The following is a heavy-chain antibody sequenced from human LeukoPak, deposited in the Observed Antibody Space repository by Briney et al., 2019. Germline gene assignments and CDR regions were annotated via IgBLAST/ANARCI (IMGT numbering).Heavy chain of an antibody. J-gene: IGHJ4*02. Sequence: ASVKVSCKASGYTFTSYYMHWVRQAPGQGLEWMGIINPSSGSTSYAQKFQGRVTMTRDTSTSTAYMELRSLRSDDTAVYYCARVSSGWYNSNFDYWGQGTLVTVSS. CDR1: GYTFTSYY. CDR2: INPSSGST. V-gene: IGHV1-46*01. CDR3: ARVSSGWYNSNFDY. D-gene: IGHD1-1*01.